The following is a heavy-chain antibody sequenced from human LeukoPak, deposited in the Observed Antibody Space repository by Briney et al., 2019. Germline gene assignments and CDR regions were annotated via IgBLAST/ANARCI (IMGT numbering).Heavy chain of an antibody. Sequence: PGGSLRLSCAASGCTFDDYAMHWVRQAPGKGLEWVSGISWNSGSIGYADSVKGRFTISRDNAKNSLYLQMNSLRAEDTALYYCAKDWSQTGGFDPWGQGTLVTVSS. CDR2: ISWNSGSI. D-gene: IGHD7-27*01. V-gene: IGHV3-9*01. CDR3: AKDWSQTGGFDP. CDR1: GCTFDDYA. J-gene: IGHJ5*02.